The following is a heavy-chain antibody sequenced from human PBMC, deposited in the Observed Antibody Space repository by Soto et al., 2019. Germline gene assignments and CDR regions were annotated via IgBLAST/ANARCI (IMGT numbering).Heavy chain of an antibody. D-gene: IGHD6-19*01. CDR2: ISYDGSNK. Sequence: HPGGSLRLSCAASGFTFSSYAMHWVRQAPGKGLEWVAVISYDGSNKYYADSVKGRFTISRDNSKNTLYLQMNSLRAEDTAVYYCAREIGWYSSGWYVGYEGGAHFDYWGQGTLVTVSS. V-gene: IGHV3-30-3*01. CDR1: GFTFSSYA. J-gene: IGHJ4*02. CDR3: AREIGWYSSGWYVGYEGGAHFDY.